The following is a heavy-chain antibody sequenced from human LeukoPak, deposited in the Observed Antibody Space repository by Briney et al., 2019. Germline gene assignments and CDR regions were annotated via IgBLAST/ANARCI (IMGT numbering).Heavy chain of an antibody. CDR3: ARERIYDSFFDY. CDR1: GGTFSSYA. J-gene: IGHJ4*02. V-gene: IGHV1-69*05. CDR2: ITPIVGTA. D-gene: IGHD3-22*01. Sequence: SVKVSCKASGGTFSSYAISWVRQAPGQGLEWMGRITPIVGTANYAQKLQGRVTITTDESTSTAYMELSSLRSEDTAVYYCARERIYDSFFDYWGQGTLVTVSS.